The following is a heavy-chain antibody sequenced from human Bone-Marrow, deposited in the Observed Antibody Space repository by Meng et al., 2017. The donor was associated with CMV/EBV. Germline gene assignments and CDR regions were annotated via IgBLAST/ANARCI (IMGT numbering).Heavy chain of an antibody. Sequence: ASVKVSCKASGYTFTSYDINWVRQAPGQGLEWMGWINPNSGGTNYAQKFQGRVTMTRDTSISTAYMELSRLRSDDTAVYYCARDGRIAAAAHWGQGTMVTVSS. CDR3: ARDGRIAAAAH. V-gene: IGHV1-2*02. CDR2: INPNSGGT. CDR1: GYTFTSYD. D-gene: IGHD6-13*01. J-gene: IGHJ3*01.